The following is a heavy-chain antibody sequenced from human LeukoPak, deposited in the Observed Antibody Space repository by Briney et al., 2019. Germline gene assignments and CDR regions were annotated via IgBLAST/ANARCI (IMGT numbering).Heavy chain of an antibody. CDR3: ARGFNRGFDP. J-gene: IGHJ5*02. Sequence: QAPGXXLEWVSAISGSDANTYYADSVKGRFTISRDNSKNTLYLQMNSLRAEDTAVYYCARGFNRGFDPWGQGTLVTVSS. V-gene: IGHV3-23*01. CDR2: ISGSDANT. D-gene: IGHD1-14*01.